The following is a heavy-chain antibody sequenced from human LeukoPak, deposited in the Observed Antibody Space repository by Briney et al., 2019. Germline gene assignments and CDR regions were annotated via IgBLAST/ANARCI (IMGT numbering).Heavy chain of an antibody. J-gene: IGHJ5*02. CDR1: GGTFSSYA. CDR3: ARGVVVIPRGNWFDP. V-gene: IGHV1-69*13. Sequence: ASVKVSCKASGGTFSSYAISWVRQAPGQGLEWMGGIIPIFGTANYAQKFQGRVTITADESTSTAYMELSSLRPEDTAVYYCARGVVVIPRGNWFDPWGQGTLVTVSS. CDR2: IIPIFGTA. D-gene: IGHD3-22*01.